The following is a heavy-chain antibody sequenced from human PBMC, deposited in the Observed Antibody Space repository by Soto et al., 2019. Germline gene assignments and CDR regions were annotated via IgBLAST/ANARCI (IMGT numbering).Heavy chain of an antibody. D-gene: IGHD2-15*01. V-gene: IGHV4-59*08. J-gene: IGHJ4*02. CDR2: IYHSGST. CDR3: ARHYCRGGSCYLDY. Sequence: QVQLQESGPGLVKPSETLSLTCTVSGDSISSYYWSWIRQPPGKGLEWIGNIYHSGSTNYSPSLKSRVTISVDTSKIQFSLKLTSVTAADTAVYSCARHYCRGGSCYLDYWGQGTLVTVSS. CDR1: GDSISSYY.